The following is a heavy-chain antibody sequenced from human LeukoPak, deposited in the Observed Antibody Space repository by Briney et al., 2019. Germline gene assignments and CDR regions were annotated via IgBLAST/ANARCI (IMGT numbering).Heavy chain of an antibody. V-gene: IGHV1-2*07. CDR3: ARIDFWSGYCLDY. J-gene: IGHJ4*02. CDR2: INPSSGAT. D-gene: IGHD3-3*01. CDR1: GYTFTDFY. Sequence: ASVKVPCKASGYTFTDFYLHWVRQATRQGLEWMGWINPSSGATNYAHKFQGRVTMTRDTSITTASMELSRLRPDDTAVYYCARIDFWSGYCLDYWGQGTLVTVSS.